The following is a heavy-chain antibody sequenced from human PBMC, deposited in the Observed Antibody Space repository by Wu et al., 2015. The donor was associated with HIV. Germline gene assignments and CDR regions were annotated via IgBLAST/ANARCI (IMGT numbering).Heavy chain of an antibody. V-gene: IGHV1-2*02. CDR2: ISPNSGGT. J-gene: IGHJ2*01. Sequence: QVQLVQSGAEVKKPGASVKVSCKASGYTFTGYYMHWVRQAPGQGLEWMGWISPNSGGTNYAHNFQGRVTMTRDTSINTAYMELSSLRSDDTAVYFCARYYGNWYLDVWGRGTSSLSLQ. CDR1: GYTFTGYY. CDR3: ARYYGNWYLDV. D-gene: IGHD3-16*01.